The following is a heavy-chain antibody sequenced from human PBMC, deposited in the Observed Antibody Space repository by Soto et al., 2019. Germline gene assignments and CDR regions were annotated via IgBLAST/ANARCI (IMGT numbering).Heavy chain of an antibody. Sequence: GGSLRLSCAASGFTFSSYEMNWVREAPGKGLEWVSYISSSGITIYYADSVKGRFTISRDNAKNSLYLQMNSLRAEDTAVYYCARANYYDSSGYYITSVPTYYYYGMVVWGQGTTVTVSS. V-gene: IGHV3-48*03. D-gene: IGHD3-22*01. CDR2: ISSSGITI. J-gene: IGHJ6*02. CDR3: ARANYYDSSGYYITSVPTYYYYGMVV. CDR1: GFTFSSYE.